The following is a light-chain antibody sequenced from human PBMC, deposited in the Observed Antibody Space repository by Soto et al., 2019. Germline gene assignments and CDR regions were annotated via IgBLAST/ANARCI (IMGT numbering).Light chain of an antibody. J-gene: IGLJ2*01. CDR1: SSDVGSYNL. CDR3: CSYAGSITHVV. V-gene: IGLV2-23*01. CDR2: EGS. Sequence: QSALTQPASVSGSPGQSITISCTGTSSDVGSYNLVSWYQQHPGKAPKLMIYEGSKRPSGVSNRFSGSKSCNTASLTISWLQAEDEADYYGCSYAGSITHVVFGGGTKLAVL.